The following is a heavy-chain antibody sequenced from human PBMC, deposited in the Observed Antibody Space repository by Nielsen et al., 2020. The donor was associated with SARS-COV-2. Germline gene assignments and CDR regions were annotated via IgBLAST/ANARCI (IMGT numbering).Heavy chain of an antibody. CDR1: GYTFTGYY. V-gene: IGHV1-2*02. CDR2: INPNSGGT. CDR3: ARGTVVVVVAATDYYYYGMDV. D-gene: IGHD2-15*01. J-gene: IGHJ6*02. Sequence: ASVKVSCKASGYTFTGYYMHWVRQAPGQGLEWMGWINPNSGGTNYAQKFQGRVTMTRDTSISTAYMELSRLRSDDTAVYYCARGTVVVVVAATDYYYYGMDVWGQGTTVTVS.